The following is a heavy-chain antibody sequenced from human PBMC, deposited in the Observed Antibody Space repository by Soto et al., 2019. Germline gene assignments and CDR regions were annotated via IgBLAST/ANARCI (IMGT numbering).Heavy chain of an antibody. J-gene: IGHJ5*02. CDR2: IRQDGREK. CDR1: GFSFSTYW. D-gene: IGHD2-21*02. V-gene: IGHV3-7*01. CDR3: ASGWGDYL. Sequence: TGGSLRLSCAASGFSFSTYWMTWVRQAPGKGLEWVANIRQDGREKYYVDSVKGRFTVSRDNAKKSVFLQMESLRDEDTAVYYCASGWGDYLWGQGTVVTVSS.